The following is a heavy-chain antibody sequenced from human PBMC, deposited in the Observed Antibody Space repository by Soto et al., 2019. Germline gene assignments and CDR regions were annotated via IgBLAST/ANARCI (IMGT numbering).Heavy chain of an antibody. J-gene: IGHJ5*02. CDR1: GGSIISGY. V-gene: IGHV4-59*01. Sequence: SETLSLTFTVSGGSIISGYWGWIRQPPGKGLEWIGYISYSGNTNYNPSLKSRVTMSVDTPKNQFSLRLSSVTTAVTAVYYGVYHYDHWGQGSQVTVSS. D-gene: IGHD2-8*01. CDR3: VYHYDH. CDR2: ISYSGNT.